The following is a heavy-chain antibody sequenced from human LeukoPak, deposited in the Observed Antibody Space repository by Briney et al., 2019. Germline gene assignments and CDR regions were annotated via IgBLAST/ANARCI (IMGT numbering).Heavy chain of an antibody. CDR1: GYTFTAYY. J-gene: IGHJ3*02. V-gene: IGHV1-2*02. CDR2: IDPNSGDS. CDR3: ARRDGYDAFDI. Sequence: ASVKVSCKASGYTFTAYYMHWVRQAPGQGLEWMGWIDPNSGDSNSAQRFQGRVTMTRDTSISTAYMELSRLRSDDTAVYSCARRDGYDAFDIWGQGTMVIVSS. D-gene: IGHD5-12*01.